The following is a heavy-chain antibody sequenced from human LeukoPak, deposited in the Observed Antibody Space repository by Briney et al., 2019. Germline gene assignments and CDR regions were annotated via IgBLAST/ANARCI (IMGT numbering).Heavy chain of an antibody. Sequence: PGGSLRLSCAASGFIFSDYYMSWIRQAPGKGLEWVSYISSSSSYTNYADSVKGRFTISRDNAKNSLYLQMNSLRAEDTAVYYCARDRDWGCSYCSYWGQGTLVTVSS. CDR1: GFIFSDYY. CDR2: ISSSSSYT. V-gene: IGHV3-11*05. D-gene: IGHD7-27*01. CDR3: ARDRDWGCSYCSY. J-gene: IGHJ4*02.